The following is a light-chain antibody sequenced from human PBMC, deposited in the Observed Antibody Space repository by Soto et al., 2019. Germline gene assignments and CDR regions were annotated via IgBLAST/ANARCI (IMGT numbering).Light chain of an antibody. CDR1: TSDVGGYNY. Sequence: QSALTQPASVSGSPGQSITISCTGTTSDVGGYNYVSWYQQHPGKAPKLMIYEVSNRPSGVSNRFSGSKSGNTASLTISGLQAEDEADYYCSSYISSSYGIFGGGTKLTVL. CDR2: EVS. CDR3: SSYISSSYGI. V-gene: IGLV2-14*01. J-gene: IGLJ2*01.